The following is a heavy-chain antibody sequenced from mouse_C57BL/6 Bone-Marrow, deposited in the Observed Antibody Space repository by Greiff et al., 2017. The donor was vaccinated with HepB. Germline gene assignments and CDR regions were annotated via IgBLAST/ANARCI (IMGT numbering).Heavy chain of an antibody. J-gene: IGHJ1*03. CDR1: GFNIKDDY. CDR2: IDPENGDT. Sequence: EVQGVESGAELVRPGASVKLSCTASGFNIKDDYMHWVKQRPEQGLEWIGWIDPENGDTEYASKFQGKATITADTSSNTAYLQLSSLTSEDTAVYYCYYYGSRDWYFDVWGTGTTVTVSS. D-gene: IGHD1-1*01. V-gene: IGHV14-4*01. CDR3: YYYGSRDWYFDV.